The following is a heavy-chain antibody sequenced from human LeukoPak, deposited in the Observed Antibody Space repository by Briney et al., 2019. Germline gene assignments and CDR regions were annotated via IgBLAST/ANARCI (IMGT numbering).Heavy chain of an antibody. CDR3: AKDITPAGLWFGDGMDV. J-gene: IGHJ6*02. CDR1: GFTFGDYA. Sequence: PGRSLRLSCTASGFTFGDYAMSWFRQAPGKGLEWVGFIRSKAYGGTTEYAASVKGRFTISRDDSKSIAYLQMNSLKTEDTAVYYCAKDITPAGLWFGDGMDVWGQGTTVTVSS. CDR2: IRSKAYGGTT. D-gene: IGHD3-10*01. V-gene: IGHV3-49*03.